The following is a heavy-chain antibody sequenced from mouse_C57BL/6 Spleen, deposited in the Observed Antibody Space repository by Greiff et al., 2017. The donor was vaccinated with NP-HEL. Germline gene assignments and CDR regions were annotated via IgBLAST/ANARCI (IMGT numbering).Heavy chain of an antibody. Sequence: VQLQQSGPELVKPGASVKISCKASGYAFSSSWMNWVKQRPGKGLEWIGRIYPGDGDTNYNGKFKGKATLTADKSSSPAYMQLSSLTSEDSAVYFCASPFYPEGYFDVWGTGTTVTVSS. CDR2: IYPGDGDT. CDR1: GYAFSSSW. CDR3: ASPFYPEGYFDV. D-gene: IGHD2-1*01. V-gene: IGHV1-82*01. J-gene: IGHJ1*03.